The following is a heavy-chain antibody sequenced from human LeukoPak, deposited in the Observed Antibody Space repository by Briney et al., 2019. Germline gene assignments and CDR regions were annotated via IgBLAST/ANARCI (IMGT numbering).Heavy chain of an antibody. V-gene: IGHV3-23*01. J-gene: IGHJ4*02. Sequence: GGSLRLSCAASGFTFSSYGMSWVRQAPGKGLEWVSAISGSGGSTYYADSVKGRFTISRDNSKNTLYLQMNSLRAEDTAVYYCAKQKDSSSWKYYFDYWGQGTLVTVSS. CDR1: GFTFSSYG. D-gene: IGHD6-13*01. CDR2: ISGSGGST. CDR3: AKQKDSSSWKYYFDY.